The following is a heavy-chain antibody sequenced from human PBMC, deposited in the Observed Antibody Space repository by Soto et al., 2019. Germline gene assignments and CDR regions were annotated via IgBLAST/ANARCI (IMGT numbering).Heavy chain of an antibody. CDR3: ARGQGSGYYHLDY. J-gene: IGHJ4*02. Sequence: SETLSLTCAVYGGSFSGYYWSWIRQPPGKGPEWIGEINHSGSTNYNPSLKSRVTISVDTSKNQFSLKLSSVTAADTAVYYCARGQGSGYYHLDYWGQGTLVTVSS. CDR2: INHSGST. V-gene: IGHV4-34*01. D-gene: IGHD3-3*01. CDR1: GGSFSGYY.